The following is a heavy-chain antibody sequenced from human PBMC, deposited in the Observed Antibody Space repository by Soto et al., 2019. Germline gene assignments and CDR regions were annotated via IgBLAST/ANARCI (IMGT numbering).Heavy chain of an antibody. V-gene: IGHV3-23*01. J-gene: IGHJ3*01. Sequence: EVKLLESGGGLVQPGGSLRLSCAASGFMFSSEAMTWVRQVPGKGLQWVALVSGGGGDTHYRDSVKGRFIISRDNSKNTVYLQMNSLRAEYTAVYHCAKTGVRSGLWEALDVWGQGAMVIVSS. D-gene: IGHD3-16*01. CDR2: VSGGGGDT. CDR3: AKTGVRSGLWEALDV. CDR1: GFMFSSEA.